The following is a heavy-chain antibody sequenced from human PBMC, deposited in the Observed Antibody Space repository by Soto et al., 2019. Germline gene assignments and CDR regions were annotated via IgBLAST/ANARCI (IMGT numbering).Heavy chain of an antibody. Sequence: EVKVLDSGGGLVQPGGSLRLSCATSGFTLSNYAMRWVRQAPGKGLEWVSHITAAGTTYYADSVKGRFTISRDSSSNTVFLQMNSLRAEDTALYFCAKCFQMYWNYDAFHVWGRGTMVTVSS. D-gene: IGHD1-7*01. V-gene: IGHV3-23*01. CDR3: AKCFQMYWNYDAFHV. CDR1: GFTLSNYA. CDR2: ITAAGTT. J-gene: IGHJ3*01.